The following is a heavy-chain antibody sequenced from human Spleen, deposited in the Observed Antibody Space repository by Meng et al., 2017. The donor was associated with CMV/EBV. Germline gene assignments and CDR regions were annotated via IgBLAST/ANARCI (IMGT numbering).Heavy chain of an antibody. CDR3: ASTFWRGSGY. V-gene: IGHV3-53*01. CDR1: GFTVSSNY. Sequence: GGSLRLSCAASGFTVSSNYMSWVRQAPGKGLEWVSVIYSGGSTYYADSVKGRFAISRDNSNNTLNLQMNSLRAEDTAVYYCASTFWRGSGYWGQGTLVTVSS. D-gene: IGHD3-3*01. J-gene: IGHJ1*01. CDR2: IYSGGST.